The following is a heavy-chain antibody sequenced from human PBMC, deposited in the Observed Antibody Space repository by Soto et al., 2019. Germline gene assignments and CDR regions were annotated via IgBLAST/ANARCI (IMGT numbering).Heavy chain of an antibody. CDR3: AKVGGTTRGHWFDP. V-gene: IGHV4-28*05. Sequence: SETLSLTCAVSGSSISSTNWWGWIRQPPGKGLEWIGYISYSGSMYYNPSLKSRVTMSVDASKNQFSLDLSSVTAVDTAVYYCAKVGGTTRGHWFDPWGQGTPVTVSS. J-gene: IGHJ5*02. CDR1: GSSISSTNW. D-gene: IGHD1-7*01. CDR2: ISYSGSM.